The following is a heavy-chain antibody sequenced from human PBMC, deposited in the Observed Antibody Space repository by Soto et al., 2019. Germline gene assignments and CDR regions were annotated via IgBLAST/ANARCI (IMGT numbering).Heavy chain of an antibody. CDR1: GVSISSSSYY. CDR3: ARHAIATLWFGNNWFDP. Sequence: SETLSLTCTVSGVSISSSSYYWGWIRQPPGKGLEWIGSIYYSGSTYYNPSLKSRVTISVDTSKNQFSLKLSSVTAADTAVYYCARHAIATLWFGNNWFDPWGQGTLVTVSS. CDR2: IYYSGST. D-gene: IGHD3-10*01. V-gene: IGHV4-39*01. J-gene: IGHJ5*02.